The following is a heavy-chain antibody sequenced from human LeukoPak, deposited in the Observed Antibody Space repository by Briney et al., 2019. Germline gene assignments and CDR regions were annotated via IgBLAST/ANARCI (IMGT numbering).Heavy chain of an antibody. J-gene: IGHJ4*02. V-gene: IGHV3-30*18. Sequence: PGRSLRLSCAASGFTFSSYGMHWVRQAPGKGLEWVAVISYDGSNKYYADSVKGRFTISRDNSKNTLYLQMNSLRAEDTAVYYCAKDREYYYGSSGFDYWGQGTLVTVSS. CDR1: GFTFSSYG. CDR3: AKDREYYYGSSGFDY. D-gene: IGHD3-22*01. CDR2: ISYDGSNK.